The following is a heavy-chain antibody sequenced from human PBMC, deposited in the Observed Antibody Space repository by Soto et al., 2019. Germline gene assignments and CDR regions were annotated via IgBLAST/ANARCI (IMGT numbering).Heavy chain of an antibody. V-gene: IGHV4-59*01. Sequence: PSETLSRTCTVSGGSISSYYWSWIRQPPGKGLEWIGYIYYSGSTNYNPSLKSRVTISVDTSKNQFSLKLSSVTAADTAVYYCARLRAAAGSFDPWGQGTLVTVSS. CDR2: IYYSGST. D-gene: IGHD6-13*01. CDR3: ARLRAAAGSFDP. CDR1: GGSISSYY. J-gene: IGHJ5*02.